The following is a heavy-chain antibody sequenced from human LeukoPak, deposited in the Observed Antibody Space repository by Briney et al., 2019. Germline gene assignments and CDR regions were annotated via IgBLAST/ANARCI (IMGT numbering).Heavy chain of an antibody. CDR2: IYYSGST. V-gene: IGHV4-39*01. D-gene: IGHD1-20*01. Sequence: PSETLSLTCTVSGGSISSSSYYWGWIRQPPGKGLGWIGSIYYSGSTYYNPSLKSRVTISVDTSKNQFSLKLSSVTAADTAVYYCASGITGTADAFDIWGQGTMVTVSS. J-gene: IGHJ3*02. CDR3: ASGITGTADAFDI. CDR1: GGSISSSSYY.